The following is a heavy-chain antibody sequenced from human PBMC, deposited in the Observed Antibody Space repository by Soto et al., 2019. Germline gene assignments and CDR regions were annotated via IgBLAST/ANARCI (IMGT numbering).Heavy chain of an antibody. Sequence: EVQLVESGGGLVKPGGSLRLSCAASGFTFSSYSMNWVRQAPGKGLEWVSSISSSSSYIYYADSVKGRFTISRDNAKNSLYLQMNSLRAEDTTVYYCVSLPRSMEWLLPNYYYYYMDVWGKGTTVTVSS. CDR3: VSLPRSMEWLLPNYYYYYMDV. CDR2: ISSSSSYI. J-gene: IGHJ6*03. D-gene: IGHD3-3*01. CDR1: GFTFSSYS. V-gene: IGHV3-21*01.